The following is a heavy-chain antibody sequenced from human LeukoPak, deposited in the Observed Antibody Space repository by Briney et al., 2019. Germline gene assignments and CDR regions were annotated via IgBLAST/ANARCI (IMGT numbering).Heavy chain of an antibody. J-gene: IGHJ3*02. CDR1: GGSISSYY. CDR3: ARDLNSSGWYGTHPDAFDI. CDR2: IYYSGST. D-gene: IGHD6-19*01. Sequence: SETLSLTCTVSGGSISSYYWSWIRQPPGKGLEWIGYIYYSGSTNYNPSLKSRVTISVDTSKNQFSLKLSSVTAADTAVYYCARDLNSSGWYGTHPDAFDIWGQGTMVTVSS. V-gene: IGHV4-59*01.